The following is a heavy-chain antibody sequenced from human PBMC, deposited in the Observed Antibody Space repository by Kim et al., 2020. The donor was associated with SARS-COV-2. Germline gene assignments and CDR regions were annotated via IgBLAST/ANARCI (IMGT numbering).Heavy chain of an antibody. V-gene: IGHV4-34*01. CDR2: INHSGST. J-gene: IGHJ6*03. CDR3: ARGTRQWLVRGPYAYYNDV. Sequence: SETLSLTCAVYGGSFSGYYWSWIRQPPGKGLEWIGEINHSGSTNYNPSLKSRVTISVDTSKNQFSLKLSSVTAADTAVYYCARGTRQWLVRGPYAYYNDV. D-gene: IGHD6-19*01. CDR1: GGSFSGYY.